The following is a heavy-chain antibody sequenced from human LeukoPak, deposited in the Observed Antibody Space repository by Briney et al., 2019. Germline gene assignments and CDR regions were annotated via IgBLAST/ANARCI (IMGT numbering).Heavy chain of an antibody. D-gene: IGHD1-26*01. CDR3: AAGVVGATPFDY. V-gene: IGHV1-58*02. Sequence: ASVTVSCKASGFTFTSSAMQWVRQARGQGVEGMGWIVVGSGNTNYAQRFQERVTITRDMSTSTAYMQLSSLRSEDTAVYYCAAGVVGATPFDYWGQGTLVTVSS. J-gene: IGHJ4*02. CDR2: IVVGSGNT. CDR1: GFTFTSSA.